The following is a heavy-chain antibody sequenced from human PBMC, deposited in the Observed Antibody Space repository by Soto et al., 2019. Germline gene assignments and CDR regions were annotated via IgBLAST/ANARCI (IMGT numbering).Heavy chain of an antibody. CDR1: GFTFSSYG. D-gene: IGHD6-13*01. Sequence: QVQLVESGGGVVQPGRSLRLSCAASGFTFSSYGMHWVRQAPGKGLEWVAVIWYDGSNKYYADSVKGRFTISRDNSKNTLYLQMNSLRAEDTAVYYCASSPLYSSSWLGRVGAFDIWGQGTMVTVSS. V-gene: IGHV3-33*01. J-gene: IGHJ3*02. CDR3: ASSPLYSSSWLGRVGAFDI. CDR2: IWYDGSNK.